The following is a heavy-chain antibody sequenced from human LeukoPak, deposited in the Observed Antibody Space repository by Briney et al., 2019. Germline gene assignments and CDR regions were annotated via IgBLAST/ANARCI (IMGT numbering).Heavy chain of an antibody. J-gene: IGHJ1*01. V-gene: IGHV1-69*05. CDR1: GGTFGSYA. D-gene: IGHD3-3*01. Sequence: ASVKVSCKASGGTFGSYAISWVRQAPGQGLEWMGGIIPIFGTANYAQKFQGRVTITTDESTSTAYMELSSLRSEDTAVYYCAITSTYYDFWSGYYTPEYFQHWGQGTLVTVSS. CDR2: IIPIFGTA. CDR3: AITSTYYDFWSGYYTPEYFQH.